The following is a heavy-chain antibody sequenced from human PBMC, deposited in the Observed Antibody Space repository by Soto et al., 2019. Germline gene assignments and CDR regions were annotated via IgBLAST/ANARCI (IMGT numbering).Heavy chain of an antibody. CDR1: GFTFSSYW. D-gene: IGHD6-13*01. J-gene: IGHJ4*02. V-gene: IGHV3-7*01. CDR2: IKQDGSEK. Sequence: GGSLRLSCAASGFTFSSYWMSWARQAPGRGLEWVANIKQDGSEKYYVDSVKGRFTISRDNAKNSLYLQMNSLRAEDTAVYYCARLGRIAAAGTLDYWGQGTLVTVSS. CDR3: ARLGRIAAAGTLDY.